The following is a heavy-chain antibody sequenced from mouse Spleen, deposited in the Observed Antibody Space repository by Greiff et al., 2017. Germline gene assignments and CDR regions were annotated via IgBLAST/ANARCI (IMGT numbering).Heavy chain of an antibody. CDR2: IDPETGGT. CDR1: GYTFTDYE. D-gene: IGHD4-1*01. Sequence: VQLQQSGAELVRPGASVTLSSKASGYTFTDYEMHWVKQTPVHGLEWIGAIDPETGGTAYNQKFKGKAILTADKSSSTAYMELRSLTSEDSAVYYCTRLELGRAYYFDYWGQGTTLTVSS. V-gene: IGHV1-15*01. J-gene: IGHJ2*01. CDR3: TRLELGRAYYFDY.